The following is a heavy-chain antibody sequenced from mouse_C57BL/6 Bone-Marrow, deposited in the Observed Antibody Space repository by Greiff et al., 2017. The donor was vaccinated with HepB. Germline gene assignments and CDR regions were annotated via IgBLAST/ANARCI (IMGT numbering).Heavy chain of an antibody. CDR2: INPYNGGT. CDR3: ARWGLLLRGNYYAMDY. Sequence: EVQLQQSGPVLVKPGASVKMSCKASGYTFTDYYMNWVKQSHGKSLEWIGVINPYNGGTSYNQKFKGKATLTVDKSSSTAYMELNSLTSEDSAVYYCARWGLLLRGNYYAMDYWGQGTSVTVSS. CDR1: GYTFTDYY. V-gene: IGHV1-19*01. J-gene: IGHJ4*01. D-gene: IGHD2-3*01.